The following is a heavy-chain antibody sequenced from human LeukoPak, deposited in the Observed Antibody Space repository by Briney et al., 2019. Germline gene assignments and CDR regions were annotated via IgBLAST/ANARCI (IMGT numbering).Heavy chain of an antibody. V-gene: IGHV4-30-2*01. Sequence: SETLSLTCAVSGGSISSGGYSWSWIRQPPGKGLEWIVYIYHSGSTYYNPSLKSRVTISVDRSKNQFSLKLSSVTAADTAVYYCARGNYDILTGYYNNWFDPWGQGTLVTVSS. CDR2: IYHSGST. D-gene: IGHD3-9*01. CDR1: GGSISSGGYS. CDR3: ARGNYDILTGYYNNWFDP. J-gene: IGHJ5*02.